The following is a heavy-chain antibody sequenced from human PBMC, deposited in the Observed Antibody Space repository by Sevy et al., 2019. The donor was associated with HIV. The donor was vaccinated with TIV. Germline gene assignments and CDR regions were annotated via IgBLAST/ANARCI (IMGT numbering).Heavy chain of an antibody. CDR3: ARPQRPSGYSSSGDAFDV. V-gene: IGHV1-69*13. D-gene: IGHD6-13*01. J-gene: IGHJ3*01. Sequence: ASVKVSCKASGVTFSGYAINWVRQTPGQGLEWTGWIVPSFDLSKYAQKFQGRVTFTADESTDTAYMKLSSLRSDDTAVYYCARPQRPSGYSSSGDAFDVWGQGTMVTVSS. CDR1: GVTFSGYA. CDR2: IVPSFDLS.